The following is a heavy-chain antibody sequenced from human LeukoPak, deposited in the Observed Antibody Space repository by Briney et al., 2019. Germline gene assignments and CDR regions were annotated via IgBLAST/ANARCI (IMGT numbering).Heavy chain of an antibody. CDR1: GFTFSSYA. J-gene: IGHJ4*02. V-gene: IGHV3-23*01. CDR2: ISGSGGST. Sequence: GGSLRLSCAASGFTFSSYAMSWVRQAPGKGLEWVSAISGSGGSTYYADSVKGRFTISRDNSKNTLYLRMNSLRAEDTAVYYCAKGDIVVVPAAAFDYWGQGTLVTVSS. D-gene: IGHD2-2*01. CDR3: AKGDIVVVPAAAFDY.